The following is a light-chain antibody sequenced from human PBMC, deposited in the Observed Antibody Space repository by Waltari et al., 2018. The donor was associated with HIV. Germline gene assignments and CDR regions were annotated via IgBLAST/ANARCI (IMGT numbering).Light chain of an antibody. J-gene: IGLJ1*01. CDR2: DVS. CDR3: CSYAGSSTYV. CDR1: SSDVGGYNY. V-gene: IGLV2-23*02. Sequence: QSALTQPASVSGSPGQSITISFTGTSSDVGGYNYVSWYPQHPGKAPKFMIYDVSKRPSGVSKRFSGSKSGNTASLTISGLQAEDEADYYCCSYAGSSTYVFGTGTKVTVL.